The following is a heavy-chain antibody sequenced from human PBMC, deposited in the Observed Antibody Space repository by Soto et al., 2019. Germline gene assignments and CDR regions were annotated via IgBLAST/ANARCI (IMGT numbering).Heavy chain of an antibody. J-gene: IGHJ6*02. CDR2: INNDGSST. CDR1: GFTFSSYW. CDR3: ARAIVGEMSNPDDHEDYYYGMDV. D-gene: IGHD1-26*01. Sequence: GGSLRLSCAASGFTFSSYWMHWVRQAPGKGLVWVSRINNDGSSTSYADSVKGRFTISRDNAKNTLYLQMNSLRAEDTAVYYCARAIVGEMSNPDDHEDYYYGMDVWGQGTTVTVSS. V-gene: IGHV3-74*01.